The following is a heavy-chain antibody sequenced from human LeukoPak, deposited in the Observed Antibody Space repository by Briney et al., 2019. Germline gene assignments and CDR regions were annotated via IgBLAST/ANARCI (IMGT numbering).Heavy chain of an antibody. D-gene: IGHD5-18*01. V-gene: IGHV3-30*01. Sequence: PGGSLRLSCAASGFIFSSYAMHWVRQAPGKGLEWVAVISYDGSNKYYADSVKGRFTISRDNSKNTLYLQMNSLRAEDTAVYYCARDLRGYSYGYGVEGYMDVWGKGTTVTVSS. CDR1: GFIFSSYA. J-gene: IGHJ6*03. CDR2: ISYDGSNK. CDR3: ARDLRGYSYGYGVEGYMDV.